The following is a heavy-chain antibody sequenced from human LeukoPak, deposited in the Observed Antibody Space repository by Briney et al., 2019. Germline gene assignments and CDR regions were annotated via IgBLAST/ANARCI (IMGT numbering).Heavy chain of an antibody. CDR1: GGSISTNSYY. D-gene: IGHD3-10*01. J-gene: IGHJ6*02. Sequence: SETLSLTCTVSGGSISTNSYYWGWIRQPPGKGLDWIGSVYYSGNAFYNPSLNSRVTMSVDMSKYQFSLKLTSVTAADTAVYYCARDKAGTMIRGVINGMDVWGQGTTVTVSS. V-gene: IGHV4-39*02. CDR2: VYYSGNA. CDR3: ARDKAGTMIRGVINGMDV.